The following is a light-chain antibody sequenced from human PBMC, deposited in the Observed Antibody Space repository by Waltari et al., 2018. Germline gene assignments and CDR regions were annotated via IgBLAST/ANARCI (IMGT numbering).Light chain of an antibody. J-gene: IGKJ1*01. CDR1: QSISNY. CDR2: AAS. V-gene: IGKV1-39*01. Sequence: DIQVTQSPSSLSASVGDRVTITCRASQSISNYLNWYQHKPGKAPKLLISAASSLQGGVPSRFSGSGSGTDFTLTISSLQPEDFASYYCQQRYSTPPWTFGQGTKVEIK. CDR3: QQRYSTPPWT.